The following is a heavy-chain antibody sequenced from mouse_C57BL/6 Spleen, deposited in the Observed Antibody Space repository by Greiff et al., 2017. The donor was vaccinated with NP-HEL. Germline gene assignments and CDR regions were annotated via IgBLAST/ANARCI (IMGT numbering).Heavy chain of an antibody. Sequence: QVQLQQSGAELMKPGASVKLSCKATGYTFTGYWIEWVKQRPGHGLEWIGEILPGSGSTNYNEKFKGKATFTADTSSNTAYMQLSSRTTEDSAIYYGARGEYEYFYWYFDVWGTGTTVTVSS. J-gene: IGHJ1*03. V-gene: IGHV1-9*01. CDR2: ILPGSGST. D-gene: IGHD2-4*01. CDR1: GYTFTGYW. CDR3: ARGEYEYFYWYFDV.